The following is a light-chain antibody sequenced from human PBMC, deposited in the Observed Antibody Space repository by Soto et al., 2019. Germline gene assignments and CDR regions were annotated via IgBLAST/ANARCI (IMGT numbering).Light chain of an antibody. J-gene: IGLJ1*01. CDR2: DDS. CDR1: SSDVGGYNY. CDR3: SSSTSSSTLLYV. V-gene: IGLV2-14*01. Sequence: QSVLTQPASVSGSPGQSITISCTGTSSDVGGYNYVSWYQQHPGKAPKLMIYDDSNRPSGVSNRFSGSKSGNTASLPISGLQAEDEADYYCSSSTSSSTLLYVFGTGTKVTVL.